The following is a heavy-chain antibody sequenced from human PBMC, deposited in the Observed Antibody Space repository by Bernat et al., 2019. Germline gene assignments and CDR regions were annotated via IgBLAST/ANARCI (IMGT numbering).Heavy chain of an antibody. Sequence: QLQLQESGPGLVKPSETLSLTCTVSGGSISSSHYYWGWIRQPPGKGLEWVVSMYYTGSAYYNPSLRSRVTISVDTSKNQFSLKLTSVTAAATAVYYCARLSHDYTNFDGHFDYWGQGALVTVSS. CDR3: ARLSHDYTNFDGHFDY. CDR1: GGSISSSHYY. D-gene: IGHD4-11*01. V-gene: IGHV4-39*01. CDR2: MYYTGSA. J-gene: IGHJ4*02.